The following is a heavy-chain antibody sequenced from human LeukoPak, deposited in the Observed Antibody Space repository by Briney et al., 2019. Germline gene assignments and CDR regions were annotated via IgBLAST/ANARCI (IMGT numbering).Heavy chain of an antibody. J-gene: IGHJ4*02. CDR3: ARPFDSSWSPSGD. CDR1: GGSISSSSYY. D-gene: IGHD6-13*01. CDR2: IYYSGST. Sequence: KTSETLSLTCTVSGGSISSSSYYWGWTRQPPGKGLEWIGSIYYSGSTYYNPSLKSRVTISVDTSKNQFSLKLSSVTAADTAVYYCARPFDSSWSPSGDWGQGTLVTVSS. V-gene: IGHV4-39*01.